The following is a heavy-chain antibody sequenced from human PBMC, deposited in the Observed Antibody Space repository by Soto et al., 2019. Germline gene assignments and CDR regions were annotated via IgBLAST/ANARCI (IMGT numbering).Heavy chain of an antibody. D-gene: IGHD3-22*01. V-gene: IGHV1-2*02. CDR2: INPDSGGS. J-gene: IGHJ5*02. CDR3: ARNGGGSGNYYSIDL. Sequence: QVQLVQSGAAVKKPGASVKVSCKASGYSFSDHYIHWVRQAPGQGLEWMGWINPDSGGSNNAQKFEDRVIMTSETSINTVYMEMSGLRSDDIAVYYCARNGGGSGNYYSIDLWGPGTLVTVS. CDR1: GYSFSDHY.